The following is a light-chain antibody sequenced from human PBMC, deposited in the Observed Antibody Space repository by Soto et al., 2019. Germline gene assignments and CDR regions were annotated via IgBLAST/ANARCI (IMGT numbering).Light chain of an antibody. V-gene: IGKV3-20*01. CDR3: QPYGSSPPFT. CDR1: QSISSSV. Sequence: EFVWTQSPGTLSLSPGERATLSCRASQSISSSVLAWSQQKPGQAPRLLIYGASSRGTGIPDRFSVSGSGTDFTLTISRLEPAAFALYYCQPYGSSPPFTFGGGTKVEIK. J-gene: IGKJ4*01. CDR2: GAS.